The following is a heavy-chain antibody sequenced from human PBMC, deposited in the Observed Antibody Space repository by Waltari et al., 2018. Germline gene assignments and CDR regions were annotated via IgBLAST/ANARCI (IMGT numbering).Heavy chain of an antibody. D-gene: IGHD2-15*01. J-gene: IGHJ2*01. V-gene: IGHV3-74*01. CDR3: ARTLRSFDL. CDR1: GFTFSNFW. CDR2: INKDGSST. Sequence: EVQLVESGGGLVQPGGSLRLSCAVSGFTFSNFWMHWVRQAPGEGLVWVSRINKDGSSTTYTDSVKGRFTISRDNAKNTLYLQMNSLRVEDTAVYYCARTLRSFDLWGRGTLVTVSS.